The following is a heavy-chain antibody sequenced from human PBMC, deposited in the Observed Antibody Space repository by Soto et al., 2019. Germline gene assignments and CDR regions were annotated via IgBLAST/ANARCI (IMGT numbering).Heavy chain of an antibody. J-gene: IGHJ4*02. V-gene: IGHV1-18*01. Sequence: QVQLVQSGPEVKKPGASVKVSCQTSGYTFTSYGINWVRQAPGQGPEWVGWISPLSGDTIYAQSVQGRVTFTTGTYSGTAYMELRSLTSADTAVYYCARDGGKYDYDRSGFPYWGQGTLVTVSP. D-gene: IGHD3-22*01. CDR1: GYTFTSYG. CDR3: ARDGGKYDYDRSGFPY. CDR2: ISPLSGDT.